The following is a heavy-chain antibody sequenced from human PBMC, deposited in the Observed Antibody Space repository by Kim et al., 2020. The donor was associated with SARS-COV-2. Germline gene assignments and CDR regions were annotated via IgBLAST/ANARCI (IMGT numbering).Heavy chain of an antibody. CDR3: ATAPALVRDGWFDP. V-gene: IGHV1-24*01. CDR2: FDPEDGET. D-gene: IGHD6-6*01. Sequence: ASVKVSCKVSGYTLTELSMHWVRQAPGKGLEWMGGFDPEDGETIYAQKFQGRVTMTEDTSTDTAYMELSSLRSEDTAVYYCATAPALVRDGWFDPWAREPWSPSPQ. CDR1: GYTLTELS. J-gene: IGHJ5*02.